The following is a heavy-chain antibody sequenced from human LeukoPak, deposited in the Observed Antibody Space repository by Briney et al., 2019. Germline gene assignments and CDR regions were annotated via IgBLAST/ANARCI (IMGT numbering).Heavy chain of an antibody. D-gene: IGHD4-23*01. CDR2: ISYDGSNK. Sequence: GGSLRLSCAASGFTFSSYGMHWVRQAPGKGLEWVAVISYDGSNKYYADSVKGRFTISRDNSKNTLYLQMNSLRAEDTAVYYCAKDLGAGTVVTQIDYWGQGTLVTVSS. CDR3: AKDLGAGTVVTQIDY. V-gene: IGHV3-30*18. J-gene: IGHJ4*02. CDR1: GFTFSSYG.